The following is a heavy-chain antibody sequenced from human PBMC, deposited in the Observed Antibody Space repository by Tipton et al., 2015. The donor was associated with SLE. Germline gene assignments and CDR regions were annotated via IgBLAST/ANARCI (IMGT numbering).Heavy chain of an antibody. CDR2: IYHSGSI. Sequence: TLSLTCTVSGYSISSGYYWGWIRQPPGKGLEWIGTIYHSGSIYYNPSLKSRVTISVDTSKNQFSLKLHSVTAADTAVYYCAVGYCSSVSCQREYFQHWGQGTLVTVSS. D-gene: IGHD2-2*01. CDR3: AVGYCSSVSCQREYFQH. V-gene: IGHV4-38-2*02. J-gene: IGHJ1*01. CDR1: GYSISSGYY.